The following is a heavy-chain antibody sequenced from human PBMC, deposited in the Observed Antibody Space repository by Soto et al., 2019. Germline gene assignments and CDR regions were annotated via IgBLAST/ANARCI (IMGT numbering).Heavy chain of an antibody. J-gene: IGHJ4*02. V-gene: IGHV3-30*18. D-gene: IGHD4-17*01. CDR1: GFIFSTYG. CDR2: ISYDGNNK. Sequence: QVQLVESGGGVVQPGRYLRLSCAASGFIFSTYGMHWVRQAPGKGLEWLSVISYDGNNKYYADSVKGRFTISRDNSKNTLWLQMDSLRTEDTAVYYCAKDLLLTTITTVGDWGQGPLVTVSS. CDR3: AKDLLLTTITTVGD.